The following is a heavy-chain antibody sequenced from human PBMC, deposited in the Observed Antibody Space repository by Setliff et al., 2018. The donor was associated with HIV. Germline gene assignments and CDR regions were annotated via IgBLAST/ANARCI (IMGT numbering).Heavy chain of an antibody. V-gene: IGHV4-61*09. CDR1: GGSISSGSYY. J-gene: IGHJ4*02. Sequence: SETLSLTCTVSGGSISSGSYYWSWIRQPAGKGLEWIGHIYTSGSTNYNPSLKSRVTISVDTSTNHFSLKLSSVTAADTAVYYCARGRRSSGWYVYHWGQGTLVTV. CDR3: ARGRRSSGWYVYH. D-gene: IGHD6-19*01. CDR2: IYTSGST.